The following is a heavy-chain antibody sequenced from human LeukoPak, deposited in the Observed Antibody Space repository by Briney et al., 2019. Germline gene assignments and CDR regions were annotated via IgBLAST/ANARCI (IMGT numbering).Heavy chain of an antibody. Sequence: PGGSLRLSCAASGFTFSSYGMHWVRQAPGKGLEWVAVISYDGSNKYYADSVKGRFTISRDNSKNTLYLQMNSLRAEDTAVYYCAKGLPVYSSGWTHFDYWGQGTLVTVSS. CDR3: AKGLPVYSSGWTHFDY. J-gene: IGHJ4*02. CDR1: GFTFSSYG. CDR2: ISYDGSNK. V-gene: IGHV3-30*18. D-gene: IGHD6-19*01.